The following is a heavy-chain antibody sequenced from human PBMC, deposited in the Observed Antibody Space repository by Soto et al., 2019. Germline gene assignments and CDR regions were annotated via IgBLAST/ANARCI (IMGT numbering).Heavy chain of an antibody. CDR1: GFTFSIYG. D-gene: IGHD1-26*01. CDR2: ISYHGSNK. CDR3: AKPYSGNYPRPFDY. J-gene: IGHJ4*02. V-gene: IGHV3-30*18. Sequence: GGSLRLSCAASGFTFSIYGMYWVRQAPGKGLEWVAAISYHGSNKYYADSVKGRFTISRDNSKNTLYLQMDSPRAEDTAVYYCAKPYSGNYPRPFDYWGQGTLVTVSS.